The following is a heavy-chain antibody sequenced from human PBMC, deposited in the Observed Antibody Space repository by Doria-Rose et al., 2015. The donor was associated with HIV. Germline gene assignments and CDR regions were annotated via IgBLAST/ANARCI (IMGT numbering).Heavy chain of an antibody. J-gene: IGHJ6*02. CDR3: ARGLLRGGWNDMDYYYGMDV. V-gene: IGHV4-34*01. CDR1: GGSFSGYY. D-gene: IGHD1-1*01. Sequence: QVQLQQWGAGLVKPSETLSLTCAVFGGSFSGYYWSWIRQPPGKGLEWIGEINPTGSTNFNTSLKNRVTISLDTSKNVFSLKLSSVTAADTAVYYCARGLLRGGWNDMDYYYGMDVWGQGTTVTVSS. CDR2: INPTGST.